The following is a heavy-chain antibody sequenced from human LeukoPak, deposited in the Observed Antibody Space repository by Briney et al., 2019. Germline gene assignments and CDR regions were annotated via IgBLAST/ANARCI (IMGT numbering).Heavy chain of an antibody. J-gene: IGHJ4*02. CDR2: ISYDAFST. V-gene: IGHV3-30*04. Sequence: GGSLRLSCVASEFTFSNYPMNWVRQAPGKGLEWVAVISYDAFSTYYINSVKGRFTISRDNAKNSLYLQMNSLRAEDTALYYCGRAYDFSRHWGQGTLVTVS. D-gene: IGHD3-3*01. CDR3: GRAYDFSRH. CDR1: EFTFSNYP.